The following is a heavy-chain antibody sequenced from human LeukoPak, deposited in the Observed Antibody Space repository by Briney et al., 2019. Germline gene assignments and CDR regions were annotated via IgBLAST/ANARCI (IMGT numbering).Heavy chain of an antibody. CDR3: ARGISRAKTDY. J-gene: IGHJ4*02. CDR2: ISYSGNT. V-gene: IGHV4-31*03. Sequence: PSETLSLTCTVSGASISSGDNYWSWIRQHPGKGLEWIGYISYSGNTYYNPSLRSRLTISVDTSKNQFSLKLSSVTAADTAVYFCARGISRAKTDYWGQGTLVTVSS. CDR1: GASISSGDNY.